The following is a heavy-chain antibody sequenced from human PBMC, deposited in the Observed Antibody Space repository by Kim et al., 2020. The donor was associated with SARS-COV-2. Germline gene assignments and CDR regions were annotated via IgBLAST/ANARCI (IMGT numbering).Heavy chain of an antibody. J-gene: IGHJ4*02. CDR3: ARERGTSFDY. V-gene: IGHV3-74*01. Sequence: STSYADSVKGRFTISRDNAKNTLYLQMNSLRAEDTAVYYCARERGTSFDYWGQGTLVTVSS. D-gene: IGHD1-1*01. CDR2: ST.